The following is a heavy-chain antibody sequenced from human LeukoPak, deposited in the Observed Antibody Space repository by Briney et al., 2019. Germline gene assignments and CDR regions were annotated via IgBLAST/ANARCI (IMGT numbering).Heavy chain of an antibody. V-gene: IGHV4-39*01. Sequence: SETLSLTYRVSGGSISGSDFYWGWTRQPPGKGLEWIGSINYGGATYYKPSLRSRVTMSVDMSKNEFSLELKSVTAADTAMYYCARLGLGGWYKGAYFQHWGQGTLVT. CDR1: GGSISGSDFY. CDR2: INYGGAT. CDR3: ARLGLGGWYKGAYFQH. D-gene: IGHD6-19*01. J-gene: IGHJ1*01.